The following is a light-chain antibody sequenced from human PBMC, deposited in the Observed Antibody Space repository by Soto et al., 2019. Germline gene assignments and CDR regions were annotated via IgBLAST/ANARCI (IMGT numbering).Light chain of an antibody. CDR2: DAS. CDR3: QQYNNWPRT. J-gene: IGKJ1*01. V-gene: IGKV3-11*01. CDR1: QSVSSY. Sequence: EIVLTQSPVTLSLSPGERATLSCRASQSVSSYLAWYQQKPGQAPRLLIYDASNRATGIPARFSGSGSGTDFTLTISRLEPEDFAVYYCQQYNNWPRTFGQGTKVDIK.